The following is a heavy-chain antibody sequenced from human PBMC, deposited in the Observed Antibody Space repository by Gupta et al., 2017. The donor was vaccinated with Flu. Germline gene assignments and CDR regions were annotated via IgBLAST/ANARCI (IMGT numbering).Heavy chain of an antibody. CDR3: VNGYCSSTSCYGFDP. Sequence: EVQLLESGGGLVQPGGSLRLSCAAAGFTFSSYAMSWVRQAPGKGLEWVSAISGSGGSTYYADSVKGRFTISRDNSKNTLYLQMNSLRAEDTAVYYCVNGYCSSTSCYGFDPWGQGTLVTVSS. D-gene: IGHD2-2*03. CDR2: ISGSGGST. V-gene: IGHV3-23*01. J-gene: IGHJ5*02. CDR1: GFTFSSYA.